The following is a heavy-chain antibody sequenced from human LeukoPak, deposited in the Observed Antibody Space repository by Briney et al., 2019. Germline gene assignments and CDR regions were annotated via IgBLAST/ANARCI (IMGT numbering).Heavy chain of an antibody. CDR2: IHPGDSDT. J-gene: IGHJ3*01. Sequence: GESLKISCKTSEYTFINFWIAWVRQVPGKGLEWMGIIHPGDSDTRYSPSFQGQVNISVDKSISTAYLQWNSLKASDTAMYYCARRGLSGYCSATTCYDAFDLWGQGIMVTVSS. D-gene: IGHD2-15*01. V-gene: IGHV5-51*01. CDR3: ARRGLSGYCSATTCYDAFDL. CDR1: EYTFINFW.